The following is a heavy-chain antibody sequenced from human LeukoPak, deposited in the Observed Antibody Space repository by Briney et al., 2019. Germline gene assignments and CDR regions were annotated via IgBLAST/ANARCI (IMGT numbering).Heavy chain of an antibody. D-gene: IGHD1-26*01. Sequence: GGSLRLSCAASGFTFSSYAMSWIRQAPGKGLEWVSYISISGTTIYYADSVKGRFTISRDNAKNSLYLQMNSLRAEDTAVYYCPRGSEWDLLGSCDYWGQGTLVTVSS. J-gene: IGHJ4*02. CDR2: ISISGTTI. CDR3: PRGSEWDLLGSCDY. V-gene: IGHV3-48*04. CDR1: GFTFSSYA.